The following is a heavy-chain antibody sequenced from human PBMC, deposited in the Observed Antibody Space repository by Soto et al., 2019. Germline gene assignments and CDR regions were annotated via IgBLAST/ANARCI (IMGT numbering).Heavy chain of an antibody. CDR3: TTDVYNDISGFDPQTVDH. CDR2: IKQKDDGGTP. V-gene: IGHV3-15*07. J-gene: IGHJ4*01. CDR1: GFSFSHTW. D-gene: IGHD3-22*01. Sequence: EVQLVESGGSLVKPGESLRLSCATSGFSFSHTWMNWVRQAPGKGLEGVGRIKQKDDGGTPDYAAPVKGRFTISRDGSKNTLYLKMNSLQTEDTAVYYCTTDVYNDISGFDPQTVDHWGHGTLVTVSS.